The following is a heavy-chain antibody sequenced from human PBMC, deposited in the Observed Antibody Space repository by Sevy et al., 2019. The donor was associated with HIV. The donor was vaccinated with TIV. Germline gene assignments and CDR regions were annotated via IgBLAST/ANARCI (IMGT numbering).Heavy chain of an antibody. CDR1: GYKVDMYG. CDR3: ARATGMAVAGTGRYFDF. V-gene: IGHV1-18*04. D-gene: IGHD6-19*01. Sequence: ASVKVSCKISGYKVDMYGIAWVRQAPGQGLEWMGWISTYNGNTNYAQNFQGRVTMTTDTSTSVVYMEMGGLRPDDTAVYYCARATGMAVAGTGRYFDFWGQGTLVTVS. J-gene: IGHJ4*01. CDR2: ISTYNGNT.